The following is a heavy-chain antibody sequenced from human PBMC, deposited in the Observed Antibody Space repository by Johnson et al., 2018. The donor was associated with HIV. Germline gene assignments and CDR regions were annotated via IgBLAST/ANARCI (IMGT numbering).Heavy chain of an antibody. CDR3: AKDPVARGFVFDGFDM. CDR1: GFSFSSYG. Sequence: QVQLVESGGGVVQPGGSLRLSCEASGFSFSSYGMHWVRQAPGRGLEWVAFIQYEGDTKDYADSVKGRFNIFRDNSENTLYLQMNSLRAEDTAVYYCAKDPVARGFVFDGFDMWGQGTMVTVS. J-gene: IGHJ3*02. CDR2: IQYEGDTK. D-gene: IGHD5-12*01. V-gene: IGHV3-30*02.